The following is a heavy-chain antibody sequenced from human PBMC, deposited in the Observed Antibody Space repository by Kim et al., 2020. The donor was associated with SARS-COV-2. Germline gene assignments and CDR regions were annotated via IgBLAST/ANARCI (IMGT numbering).Heavy chain of an antibody. Sequence: GGSLRLSCAASGFTFSSYSMNWVRQAPGKGLEWVSYISSSSSTIYYADSVKGRFTISRDNAKNSLYLQMNSLRDEDTAVYYCARDKSPPDIWSGYSSITAFDIRGQGTMVTVSS. V-gene: IGHV3-48*02. J-gene: IGHJ3*02. CDR1: GFTFSSYS. D-gene: IGHD3-3*01. CDR2: ISSSSSTI. CDR3: ARDKSPPDIWSGYSSITAFDI.